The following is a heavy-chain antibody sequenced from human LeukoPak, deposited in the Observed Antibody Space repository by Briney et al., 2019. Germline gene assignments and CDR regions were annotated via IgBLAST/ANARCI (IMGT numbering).Heavy chain of an antibody. CDR1: GYTFTSYG. CDR2: ISAYNGNT. CDR3: ARESFDCSSTSCYAFDI. Sequence: GASVKVSCKASGYTFTSYGISWVRQAPGQGLEWMGWISAYNGNTNYAQKLQGRVTMTTDTSTSTAYMELRSLRSDDTAVYYCARESFDCSSTSCYAFDIWGQGTMVTVSS. J-gene: IGHJ3*02. D-gene: IGHD2-2*01. V-gene: IGHV1-18*01.